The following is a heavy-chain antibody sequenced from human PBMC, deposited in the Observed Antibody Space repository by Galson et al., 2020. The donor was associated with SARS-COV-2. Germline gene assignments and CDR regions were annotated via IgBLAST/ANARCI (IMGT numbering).Heavy chain of an antibody. D-gene: IGHD2-15*01. CDR1: GDSTSTTTYY. Sequence: SETLSLTCTVSGDSTSTTTYYWGWVRQPPGKGLEWIATIYYSGTTYYNPSLKSRVAISVDTSQNQFSLRLSSVTAADTAVYYCARLRISYYFDFWGQGTLVTVSS. J-gene: IGHJ4*02. CDR3: ARLRISYYFDF. CDR2: IYYSGTT. V-gene: IGHV4-39*07.